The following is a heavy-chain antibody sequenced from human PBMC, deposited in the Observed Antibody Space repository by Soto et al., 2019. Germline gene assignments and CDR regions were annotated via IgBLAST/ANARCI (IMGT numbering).Heavy chain of an antibody. D-gene: IGHD4-17*01. V-gene: IGHV2-5*02. CDR2: IYWDDDK. CDR1: GFSLSTRGVG. CDR3: ARKNYGDYPTDY. Sequence: QITLKESGPTLVKPTQTLTLTCTFSGFSLSTRGVGVGWIRQPPGKALEWLAVIYWDDDKRYSPSLQSRLTITKDTSKNQVVLTMTNMEPVDTATYYCARKNYGDYPTDYWGQGTLVTVSS. J-gene: IGHJ4*02.